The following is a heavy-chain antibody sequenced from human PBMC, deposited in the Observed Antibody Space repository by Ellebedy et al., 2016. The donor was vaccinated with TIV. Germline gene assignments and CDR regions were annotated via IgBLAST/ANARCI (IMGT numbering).Heavy chain of an antibody. V-gene: IGHV3-48*02. CDR3: ARGGASSSWFWRN. Sequence: GESLKISCTASGFTFSSFSMNWVRQAPGKGLEWLSYIGTTTGSISYADSAKGRFTISRDNAKNSLHLQMNSLRDEDTAVYYCARGGASSSWFWRNWGQGTRVTVSS. CDR1: GFTFSSFS. CDR2: IGTTTGSI. D-gene: IGHD6-13*01. J-gene: IGHJ4*02.